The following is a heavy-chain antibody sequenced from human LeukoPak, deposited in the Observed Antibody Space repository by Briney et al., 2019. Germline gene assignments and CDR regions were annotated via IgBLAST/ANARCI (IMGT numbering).Heavy chain of an antibody. J-gene: IGHJ5*02. D-gene: IGHD1-26*01. CDR3: ARDRSTYSGSYYWFDP. V-gene: IGHV1-2*02. Sequence: ASVKVSCKASGYTFTGYYMHWVRQAPGQGLEWMGWINPNSGGTNYAQKFQGRVTMTRDTPISTAYMELSGLRSDDTAVYYCARDRSTYSGSYYWFDPWGQGTLVTVSS. CDR2: INPNSGGT. CDR1: GYTFTGYY.